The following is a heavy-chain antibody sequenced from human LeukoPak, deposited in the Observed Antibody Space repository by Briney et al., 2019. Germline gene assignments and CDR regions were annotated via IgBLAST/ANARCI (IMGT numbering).Heavy chain of an antibody. CDR1: GFNFTNAW. J-gene: IGHJ4*02. Sequence: GGSLRLSCAASGFNFTNAWMNWVRQAPGKGLEWVSVIYSGGSTYYADSVKGRFTISRDNFKNTLYLQMNSLRAEDTAVYYCARGTPGDYWGQGTLVTVSS. D-gene: IGHD2-15*01. V-gene: IGHV3-53*01. CDR2: IYSGGST. CDR3: ARGTPGDY.